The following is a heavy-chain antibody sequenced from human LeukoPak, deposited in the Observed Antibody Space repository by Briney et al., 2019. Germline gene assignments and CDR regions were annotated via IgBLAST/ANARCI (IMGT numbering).Heavy chain of an antibody. CDR2: FYYTGNT. Sequence: TSETLSLTCTVAGDSINSDSFYWGWIRQPPGKGLGWIGFFYYTGNTYYNPSLKSRVTLSPDTSNNHLSLRLTSVTAADTAVYYCARFAYYFQIDFWGQGALVTVSS. D-gene: IGHD3-22*01. V-gene: IGHV4-39*07. CDR3: ARFAYYFQIDF. J-gene: IGHJ4*02. CDR1: GDSINSDSFY.